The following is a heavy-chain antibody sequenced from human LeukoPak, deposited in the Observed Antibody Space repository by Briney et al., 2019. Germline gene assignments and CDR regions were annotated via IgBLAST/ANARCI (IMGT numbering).Heavy chain of an antibody. CDR1: GGSFSGYY. V-gene: IGHV4-34*01. J-gene: IGHJ6*03. Sequence: SSETLSLTCAVYGGSFSGYYWSWIRQPPGKGLEWIGEINDSGSTNYNPSLKSRVTISVDTSKNQFSLKLSSVTAADTAVYYCARGSGLTTMVRGVPYYYYYYYMDVWGKGTTVTVSS. D-gene: IGHD3-10*01. CDR2: INDSGST. CDR3: ARGSGLTTMVRGVPYYYYYYYMDV.